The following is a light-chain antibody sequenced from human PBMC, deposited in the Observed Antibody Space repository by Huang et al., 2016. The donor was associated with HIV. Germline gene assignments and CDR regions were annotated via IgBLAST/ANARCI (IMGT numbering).Light chain of an antibody. CDR3: QQYSNWPLLT. V-gene: IGKV3-11*01. J-gene: IGKJ4*01. CDR2: DAS. CDR1: QSVSGY. Sequence: EIVLTQSPATRSLSPGERATRSCRASQSVSGYLAWYQQKPGQAPRLLIYDASNRATGIPARFGGSGSGTDFTLTISSLEPEDFAVYYCQQYSNWPLLTFGGGTKVEIK.